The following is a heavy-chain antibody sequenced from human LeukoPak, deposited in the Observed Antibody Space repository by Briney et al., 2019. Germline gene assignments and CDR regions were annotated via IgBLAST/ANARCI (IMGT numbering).Heavy chain of an antibody. CDR2: INHSGST. CDR1: GGSFSGYY. V-gene: IGHV4-34*01. Sequence: SETLSLTCAVYGGSFSGYYWSWIRQPPGKGLEWIGEINHSGSTNYNPSLKSRVTISVDTSKNQFSLKLSSVTAADTAVYYCARERWRSSSIVADYWGQGTLVTVSS. D-gene: IGHD6-6*01. J-gene: IGHJ4*02. CDR3: ARERWRSSSIVADY.